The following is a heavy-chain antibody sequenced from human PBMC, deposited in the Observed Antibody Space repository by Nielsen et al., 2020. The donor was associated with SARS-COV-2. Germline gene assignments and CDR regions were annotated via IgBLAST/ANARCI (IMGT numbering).Heavy chain of an antibody. CDR2: LSNNGGTI. J-gene: IGHJ3*02. D-gene: IGHD5-12*01. CDR1: GSTSIFQS. Sequence: GGPLRSPFPPPGSTSIFQSWGGVRQPPGRGLGWASVLSNNGGTIGYADSVRGRFPISRDNAKNYVYLEMNSLSTEDTALYYCVRDKIIVAAGSGGFDIWGQGTMVTVS. V-gene: IGHV3-20*03. CDR3: VRDKIIVAAGSGGFDI.